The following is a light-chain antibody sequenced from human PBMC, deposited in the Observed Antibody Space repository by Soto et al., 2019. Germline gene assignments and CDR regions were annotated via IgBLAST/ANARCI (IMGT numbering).Light chain of an antibody. J-gene: IGKJ2*01. CDR3: HQYNAWPPS. V-gene: IGKV3-15*01. Sequence: EMVLSQSPATLSVSPGERVTLSCWASESIGINLAWYRQEPGRAPRLLIYGASTGATNTPTRFSGRGSGTEFTLTIRSLQSVDSAVYYCHQYNAWPPSFGQGTKLEIK. CDR1: ESIGIN. CDR2: GAS.